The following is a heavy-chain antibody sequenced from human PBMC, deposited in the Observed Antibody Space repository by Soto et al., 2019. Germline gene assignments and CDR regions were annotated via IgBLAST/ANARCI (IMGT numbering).Heavy chain of an antibody. CDR3: VRGGYVHAFDY. CDR2: IYYSGNT. V-gene: IGHV4-59*01. D-gene: IGHD5-12*01. Sequence: QVQLQESGPGLVKPSETLSLTCTVSGGSISYYYWGWIRQPPGKGLEWIGSIYYSGNTHYNPSLKSRVTISVGTSMNQFSLNLDSVTAVDSAVYYCVRGGYVHAFDYWGQGALVTVSS. CDR1: GGSISYYY. J-gene: IGHJ4*02.